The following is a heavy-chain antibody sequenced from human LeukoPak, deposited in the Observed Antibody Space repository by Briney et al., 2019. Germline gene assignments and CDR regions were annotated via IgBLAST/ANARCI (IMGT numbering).Heavy chain of an antibody. J-gene: IGHJ5*02. Sequence: GGSLRLSCAASGFTFSSYEMNWVRQAPGKGLEWVSYISSSGSTIYYADSVKGRFTISRDNAKNSLYLQVNSLRAEDTAVYYCASELLWFGEDLWGQGTLVTVSS. D-gene: IGHD3-10*01. V-gene: IGHV3-48*03. CDR2: ISSSGSTI. CDR3: ASELLWFGEDL. CDR1: GFTFSSYE.